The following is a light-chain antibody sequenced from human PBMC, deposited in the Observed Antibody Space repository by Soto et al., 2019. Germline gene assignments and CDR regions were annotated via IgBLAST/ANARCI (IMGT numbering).Light chain of an antibody. CDR1: RTVSSN. CDR3: QQYGSSLPIT. Sequence: EIVLTQSPGTLSLSPGERVTLSCGATRTVSSNLAWHQQKPGQAPRLLIYGASDRATGIPDRFSGSGSGTDFTLTISRLEPEDFAVYYCQQYGSSLPITFGQGTRLEIK. V-gene: IGKV3-20*01. CDR2: GAS. J-gene: IGKJ5*01.